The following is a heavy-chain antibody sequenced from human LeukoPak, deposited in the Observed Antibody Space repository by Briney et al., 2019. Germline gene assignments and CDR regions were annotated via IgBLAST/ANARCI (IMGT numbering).Heavy chain of an antibody. V-gene: IGHV4-30-4*01. D-gene: IGHD3-3*01. Sequence: PSETLSLTCTVSGGSISSGDYYWSWIRQPPGKGLEWIGYIYYSGSTYYNPSLKSRVTISVDTSKNQFSLKLSSVTAADTAVYYCAREGRFLEWLLYDYWGQGTLVTVSS. CDR3: AREGRFLEWLLYDY. CDR2: IYYSGST. J-gene: IGHJ4*02. CDR1: GGSISSGDYY.